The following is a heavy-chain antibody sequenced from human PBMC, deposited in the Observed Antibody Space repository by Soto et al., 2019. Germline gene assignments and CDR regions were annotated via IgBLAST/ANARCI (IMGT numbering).Heavy chain of an antibody. V-gene: IGHV3-30*18. D-gene: IGHD3-22*01. CDR2: ISYDGSNK. CDR1: GFTFSSYG. Sequence: QVQLVESGGGVVQPGRSLRLSCAASGFTFSSYGMHWVRQAPGKGLEWVAVISYDGSNKYYADSVKGRFTISRDNSKNTLYLQMNSLRAEDTAVYYCAKSGGINYYDSSGGFDYWGQGTLVTVSS. CDR3: AKSGGINYYDSSGGFDY. J-gene: IGHJ4*02.